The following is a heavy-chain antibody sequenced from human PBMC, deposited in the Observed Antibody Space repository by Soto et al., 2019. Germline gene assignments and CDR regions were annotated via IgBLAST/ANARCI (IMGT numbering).Heavy chain of an antibody. J-gene: IGHJ4*02. V-gene: IGHV3-11*06. CDR3: VRSGDNYNLLDY. Sequence: PGGSLRLCCAASGFTLSDRYMSWIRQAPGKGLEWIGYSSNSGSFTRYADSVKGRFSISRDNAKNSLYLQINSLRGDDTAIYYCVRSGDNYNLLDYWGQGTPVTVSS. D-gene: IGHD1-1*01. CDR2: SSNSGSFT. CDR1: GFTLSDRY.